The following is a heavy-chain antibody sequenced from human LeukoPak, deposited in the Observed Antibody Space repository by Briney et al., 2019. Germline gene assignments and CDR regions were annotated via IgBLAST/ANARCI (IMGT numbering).Heavy chain of an antibody. CDR3: ARRALIFPPRGFQP. CDR2: IYYSGST. J-gene: IGHJ5*02. Sequence: PSETLSLTCTVSGGSISSSSYYWGWIRQPPGKGLEWIGSIYYSGSTYYNPSLKSRVTISVDTSKNQFSLKLSSVTATDTAVYYCARRALIFPPRGFQPWGQGTLVNVSS. D-gene: IGHD3-16*01. V-gene: IGHV4-39*01. CDR1: GGSISSSSYY.